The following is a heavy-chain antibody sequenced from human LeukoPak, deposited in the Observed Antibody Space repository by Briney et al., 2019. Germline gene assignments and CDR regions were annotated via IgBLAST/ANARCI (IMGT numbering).Heavy chain of an antibody. CDR1: GGSISSYY. CDR3: ARTLRGVTNYYYYGMDV. V-gene: IGHV4-59*08. D-gene: IGHD3-10*01. Sequence: PSETLSLTCTVSGGSISSYYWSWIRQPPGKGLEWIGYIYYSGSTNYNPSLKSRVTISVDTSKNQFSLKLSSVTAADTAVYYCARTLRGVTNYYYYGMDVWGQGTTVTVSS. CDR2: IYYSGST. J-gene: IGHJ6*02.